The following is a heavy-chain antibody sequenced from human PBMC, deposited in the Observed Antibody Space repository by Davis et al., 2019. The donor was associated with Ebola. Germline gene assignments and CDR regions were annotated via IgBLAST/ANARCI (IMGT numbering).Heavy chain of an antibody. V-gene: IGHV3-30*18. J-gene: IGHJ6*04. Sequence: GGSLRLSCAASGFTFDNFWMSWVRQAPGKGLEWVAVISYDGSNKYYADSVKGRFTISRDNSKNTLYLQMNSLRAEDTAVYYCANLYYYYGMDVWGKGTTVTVSS. CDR3: ANLYYYYGMDV. CDR2: ISYDGSNK. CDR1: GFTFDNFW.